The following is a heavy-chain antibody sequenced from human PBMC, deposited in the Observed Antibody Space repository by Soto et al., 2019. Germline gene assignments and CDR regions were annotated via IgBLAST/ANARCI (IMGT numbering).Heavy chain of an antibody. J-gene: IGHJ4*02. CDR3: ARDLGGFPDY. CDR2: ISAHNGNR. Sequence: QVQLVQSGVEVKKPGAAVKVSCKASGYIFTSYGISWVRQAPGQGLEWMGWISAHNGNRKYAQKLQGRVTMTTDTSTSTSYMELRSLRSDDTAVYYCARDLGGFPDYWGQGTLVTGSS. V-gene: IGHV1-18*01. D-gene: IGHD5-12*01. CDR1: GYIFTSYG.